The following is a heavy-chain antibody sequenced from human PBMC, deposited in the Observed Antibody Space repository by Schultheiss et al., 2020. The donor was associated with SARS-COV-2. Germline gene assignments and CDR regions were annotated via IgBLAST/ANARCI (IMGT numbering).Heavy chain of an antibody. CDR2: INHSGST. CDR1: GGSISSGGYY. V-gene: IGHV4-61*08. J-gene: IGHJ5*01. Sequence: SETLSLTCTVSGGSISSGGYYWSWIRQHPGKGLEWIGEINHSGSTNYNPSLKSRVTISVDTSKNQFSLKLSSVTAADTAVYYCARTHDNSGLGWFDSWGQGTLVTVSS. D-gene: IGHD3-22*01. CDR3: ARTHDNSGLGWFDS.